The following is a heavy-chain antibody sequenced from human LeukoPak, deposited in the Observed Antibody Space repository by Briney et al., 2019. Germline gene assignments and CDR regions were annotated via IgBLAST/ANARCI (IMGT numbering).Heavy chain of an antibody. CDR1: GLTFSSYS. CDR2: ISSSSSYI. D-gene: IGHD4-17*01. J-gene: IGHJ4*02. CDR3: ARDLAYGDYFDY. V-gene: IGHV3-21*01. Sequence: PGGSLRLSCAASGLTFSSYSMNWVRQAPGKGLEWVSSISSSSSYIYYADSVKGRFTISRDNAKNSLYLQMNSLRAEDTAVYYCARDLAYGDYFDYWGQGTLVTVSS.